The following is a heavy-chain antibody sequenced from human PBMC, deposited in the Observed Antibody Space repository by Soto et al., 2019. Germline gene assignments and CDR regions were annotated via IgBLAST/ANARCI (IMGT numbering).Heavy chain of an antibody. CDR2: IIPIFGTA. V-gene: IGHV1-69*13. CDR3: ARLLGDGYNKKDDY. D-gene: IGHD5-12*01. J-gene: IGHJ4*02. Sequence: ASVKVSCKASGGTFSSYAISWVRQAPGQGLEWMGGIIPIFGTANYAQKFQGRVTITADESTSTAYMELSSLRSEDTAVYYCARLLGDGYNKKDDYWGQGTLVTVSS. CDR1: GGTFSSYA.